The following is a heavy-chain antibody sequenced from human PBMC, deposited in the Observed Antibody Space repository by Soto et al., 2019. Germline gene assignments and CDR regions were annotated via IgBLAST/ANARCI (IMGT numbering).Heavy chain of an antibody. V-gene: IGHV4-39*01. CDR2: IYYSGST. D-gene: IGHD3-22*01. CDR1: GGSISSSCYY. J-gene: IGHJ3*02. Sequence: SETLSLTCTVSGGSISSSCYYWVWLPQPTGQGLEWIGSIYYSGSTYYNPSLKSRVTISVDTSKNQFSLKLSSVTAADTAVYYCARHCITMIVVVIRDAFDIWGQGTMVTVSS. CDR3: ARHCITMIVVVIRDAFDI.